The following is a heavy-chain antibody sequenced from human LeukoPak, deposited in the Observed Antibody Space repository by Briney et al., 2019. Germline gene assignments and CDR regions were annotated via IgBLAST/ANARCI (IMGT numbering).Heavy chain of an antibody. CDR2: INHSGSP. CDR3: ARRLPVAGRAPDY. CDR1: GGSFSGYY. D-gene: IGHD6-19*01. J-gene: IGHJ4*02. V-gene: IGHV4-34*01. Sequence: SETLSLTCAVYGGSFSGYYWSWIRQPPGKGLEWIGEINHSGSPNYNPSLKSRVIISVDTSKNQFSLKLSSVTAADTAVYYCARRLPVAGRAPDYWGQGTLVTVSS.